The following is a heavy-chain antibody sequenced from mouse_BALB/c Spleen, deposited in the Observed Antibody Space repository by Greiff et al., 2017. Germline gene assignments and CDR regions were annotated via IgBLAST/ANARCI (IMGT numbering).Heavy chain of an antibody. D-gene: IGHD1-1*01. V-gene: IGHV1-15*01. CDR1: GYTFTDYE. CDR3: TRGGSSYGYFDY. Sequence: QVQLQQSGAELVRPGASVTLSCKASGYTFTDYEMHWVKQTPVHGLEWIGAIDPETGGTAYNQKFKGKATLTADKSSSTAYMELRSLTSEDSAVYYCTRGGSSYGYFDYWGQGTTLTVSS. J-gene: IGHJ2*01. CDR2: IDPETGGT.